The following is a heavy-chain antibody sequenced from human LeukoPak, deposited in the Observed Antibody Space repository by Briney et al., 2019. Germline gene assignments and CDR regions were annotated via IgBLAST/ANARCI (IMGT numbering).Heavy chain of an antibody. CDR1: GFTFDDYA. V-gene: IGHV3-9*03. CDR2: ICWNSGSI. Sequence: GGSLRLSCAASGFTFDDYAMHWVRQAPGEGLEWVSGICWNSGSIGYADSVKGRFTISRDNAKNSLYLQMNSLRAEDMALYYCAKDYDSSGYYSGYFDYWGQGTLVTVSS. J-gene: IGHJ4*02. CDR3: AKDYDSSGYYSGYFDY. D-gene: IGHD3-22*01.